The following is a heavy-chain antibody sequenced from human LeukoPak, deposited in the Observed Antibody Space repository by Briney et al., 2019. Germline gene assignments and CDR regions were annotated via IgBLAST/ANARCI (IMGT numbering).Heavy chain of an antibody. D-gene: IGHD6-25*01. J-gene: IGHJ5*02. CDR3: ARLGYGSGRVNWFDP. V-gene: IGHV4-39*01. CDR2: TKYGAST. CDR1: GGSISSSINS. Sequence: SETLSLTCTVSGGSISSSINSWVWIRQPPGKGLEWIATTKYGASTFYNPSLRSRVTISVDTSKNQFSLKVNSVTAADTAVYYCARLGYGSGRVNWFDPWGQGNLVTVSS.